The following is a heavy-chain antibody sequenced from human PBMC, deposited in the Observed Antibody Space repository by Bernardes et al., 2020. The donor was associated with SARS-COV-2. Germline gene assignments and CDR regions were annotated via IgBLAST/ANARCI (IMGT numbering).Heavy chain of an antibody. V-gene: IGHV4-59*01. D-gene: IGHD3-10*01. CDR3: ARVLLLWFWESNYGMDV. J-gene: IGHJ6*02. Sequence: SETLSLTCTVSGGSISSYYWSWIRQPPGKGLEWIGYIYYSGSTNYNPSLKSRVTISVDTSKNQFSLKLSSVTASDTALYYCARVLLLWFWESNYGMDVWGQGTTGTVSS. CDR1: GGSISSYY. CDR2: IYYSGST.